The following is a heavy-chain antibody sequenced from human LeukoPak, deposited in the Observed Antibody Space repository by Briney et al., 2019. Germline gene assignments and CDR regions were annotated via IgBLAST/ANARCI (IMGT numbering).Heavy chain of an antibody. D-gene: IGHD3-9*01. CDR1: GFTFSSYA. J-gene: IGHJ4*02. CDR3: AKGLINDWSALES. CDR2: ISGSGGTT. Sequence: PGGSLRLSCAASGFTFSSYAMTWVRQAPGKGLEWVSAISGSGGTTYYADSARGRFTISRDNSKYAPYLQMNSLRAEDTALYYCAKGLINDWSALESWGQGTLVTVCS. V-gene: IGHV3-23*01.